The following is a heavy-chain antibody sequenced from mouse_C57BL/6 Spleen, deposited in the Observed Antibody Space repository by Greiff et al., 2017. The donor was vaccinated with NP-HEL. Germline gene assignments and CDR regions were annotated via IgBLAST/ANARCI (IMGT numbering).Heavy chain of an antibody. CDR3: ARYGRDGFDY. V-gene: IGHV7-3*01. CDR1: GFTFTDYY. D-gene: IGHD2-3*01. J-gene: IGHJ2*01. CDR2: IRNKANGYTT. Sequence: EVMLVESGGGLVQPGGSLSLSCAASGFTFTDYYMSWVRQPPGKALEWLGFIRNKANGYTTEYSASVKGRFTISRDNSQSILYLQMNALRAEDSATYYCARYGRDGFDYWGQGTTLTVSS.